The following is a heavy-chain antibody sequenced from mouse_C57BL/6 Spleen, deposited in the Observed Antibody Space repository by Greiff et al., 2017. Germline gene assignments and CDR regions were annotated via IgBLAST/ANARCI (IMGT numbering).Heavy chain of an antibody. J-gene: IGHJ1*03. Sequence: DVHLVESGGGLVKPGGSLTLSCAASGFTFSDYGMHWVRQAPEKGLEWVAYISSGSSTIYYADTVKGRITISRDNAKNTMFLQKTSLGSEDQAMFYCAGPGVPWDFDGWGKGTTRTVSS. CDR3: AGPGVPWDFDG. CDR2: ISSGSSTI. CDR1: GFTFSDYG. V-gene: IGHV5-17*01.